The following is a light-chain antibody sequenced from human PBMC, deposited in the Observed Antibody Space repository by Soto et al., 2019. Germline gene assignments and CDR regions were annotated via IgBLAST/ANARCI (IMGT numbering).Light chain of an antibody. CDR1: SSNIGSNY. V-gene: IGLV1-51*01. J-gene: IGLJ1*01. CDR3: GTWDSSLSVFV. CDR2: DNN. Sequence: QSVLTQPPSVSAAPGQKVTISCSGSSSNIGSNYVSWYQHLPGTAPKLLIYDNNKRPSGIPDRFSGSKSGTSATLGVTGLRTGDEADYYCGTWDSSLSVFVFGTGTKVTVL.